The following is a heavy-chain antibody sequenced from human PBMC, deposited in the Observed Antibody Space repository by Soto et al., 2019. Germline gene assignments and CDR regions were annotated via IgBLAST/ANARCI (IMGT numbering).Heavy chain of an antibody. CDR1: GFTVSTYG. CDR3: TGEVASGY. V-gene: IGHV3-30*03. Sequence: QVQLVESGGGVVQPGWSLRLSCAVSGFTVSTYGMNWVRQAPGKGLEWVAVISRDGGTKYSADSVTGRITISRDNSRNTLYLEMNSLRGDDMAVYYCTGEVASGYWGQGTLVTVSS. D-gene: IGHD2-8*02. J-gene: IGHJ4*02. CDR2: ISRDGGTK.